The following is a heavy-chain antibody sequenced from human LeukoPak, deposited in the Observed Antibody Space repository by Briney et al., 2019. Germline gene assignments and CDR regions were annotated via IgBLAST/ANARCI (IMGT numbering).Heavy chain of an antibody. Sequence: PGGSLRLSCAASGFTFSSYAMSWVRQAPGKGLEWVSAISGSGGSTYYADSVKGRFTISRDNSKNTLYLQMNSLRAEDTAVYYCAKDRWELLWKYYSDYWGQGTLVTVSS. D-gene: IGHD1-26*01. V-gene: IGHV3-23*01. J-gene: IGHJ4*02. CDR2: ISGSGGST. CDR3: AKDRWELLWKYYSDY. CDR1: GFTFSSYA.